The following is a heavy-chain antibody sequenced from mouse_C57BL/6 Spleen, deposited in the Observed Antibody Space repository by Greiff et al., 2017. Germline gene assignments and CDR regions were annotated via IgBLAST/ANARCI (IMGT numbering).Heavy chain of an antibody. J-gene: IGHJ4*01. D-gene: IGHD1-1*01. CDR2: ISSGSSTI. CDR3: ARPDYYGSMDY. CDR1: GFTFSDYG. V-gene: IGHV5-17*01. Sequence: EVMLVESGGGLVKPGGSLKLSCAASGFTFSDYGMHWVRQAPEKGLEWVAYISSGSSTIYYADTVKGRFTISRDNAKNTLFLQMTSLRSEDTAMYYCARPDYYGSMDYWCQGTSVTVSS.